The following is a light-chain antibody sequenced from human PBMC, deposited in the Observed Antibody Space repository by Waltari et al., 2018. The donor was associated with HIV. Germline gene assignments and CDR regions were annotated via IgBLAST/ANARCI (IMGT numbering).Light chain of an antibody. CDR1: QSVSRS. J-gene: IGKJ3*01. Sequence: EIVLTQSPVTLSLSPGETAIVSCRASQSVSRSLAWYQHKPGQAPRLLIYDVSNSATGIPARFSGSGSGTDFTLTINRLEPEDFALYYCQQRNNWPPRFTFGPGTRVDIK. CDR3: QQRNNWPPRFT. CDR2: DVS. V-gene: IGKV3-11*01.